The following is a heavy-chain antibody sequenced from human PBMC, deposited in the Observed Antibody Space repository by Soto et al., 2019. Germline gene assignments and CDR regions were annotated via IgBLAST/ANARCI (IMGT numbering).Heavy chain of an antibody. CDR1: GGTFSSYA. CDR3: AVGYCSSTSCYFLADY. CDR2: IIPIFGTA. Sequence: ASVKVSCKASGGTFSSYAISWVRQAPGQGLEWMGGIIPIFGTANYAQKFQGRVTITADESTSTAYMELSSLRSEDTAVYYCAVGYCSSTSCYFLADYWGQGTLVTVSS. D-gene: IGHD2-2*01. J-gene: IGHJ4*02. V-gene: IGHV1-69*13.